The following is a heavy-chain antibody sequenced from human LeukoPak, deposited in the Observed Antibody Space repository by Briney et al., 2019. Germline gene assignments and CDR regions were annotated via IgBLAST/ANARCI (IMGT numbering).Heavy chain of an antibody. V-gene: IGHV4-30-2*01. D-gene: IGHD3-22*01. Sequence: PSETLSLTCTVSGGSISSGGYYWSWIRQPPGKGLEWIGYIYHSGSTYYNPSLKSRVTISVDRSKNQFSLKLSSVTAADTAVYYCISSGYQKDYWGQGTLVTVSS. CDR2: IYHSGST. CDR1: GGSISSGGYY. CDR3: ISSGYQKDY. J-gene: IGHJ4*02.